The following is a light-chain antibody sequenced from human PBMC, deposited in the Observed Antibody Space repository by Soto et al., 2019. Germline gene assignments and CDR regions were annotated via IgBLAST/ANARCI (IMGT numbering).Light chain of an antibody. CDR2: GAS. CDR1: QSVSSSY. J-gene: IGKJ3*01. CDR3: QQYGRSPFT. Sequence: EIGLTQSPGTLSLSPGERATLSCRASQSVSSSYLAWYQQKPGQAPRLLIYGASSTATGIPYRFSGSGTGTDFTLTISRLEPEDFAVYYCQQYGRSPFTFGPGTKVDIK. V-gene: IGKV3-20*01.